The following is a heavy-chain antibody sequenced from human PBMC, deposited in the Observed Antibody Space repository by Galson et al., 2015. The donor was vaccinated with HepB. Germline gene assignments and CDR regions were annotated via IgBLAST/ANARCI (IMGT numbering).Heavy chain of an antibody. CDR1: GFTFSSYG. Sequence: SLRLSCAASGFTFSSYGMHWVRQAPGKGLEWVAVISYDGSNKYYADSVKGRFTISRDNSKNTLYLQMNSLRAEDTAVYYCAKEAVDSSSSLIIDYWGQGTLVTVSS. CDR2: ISYDGSNK. V-gene: IGHV3-30*18. CDR3: AKEAVDSSSSLIIDY. J-gene: IGHJ4*02. D-gene: IGHD6-6*01.